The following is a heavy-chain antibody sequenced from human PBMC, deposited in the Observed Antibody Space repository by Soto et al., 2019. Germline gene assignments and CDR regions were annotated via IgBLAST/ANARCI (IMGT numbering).Heavy chain of an antibody. CDR1: GYTFTSYG. J-gene: IGHJ4*02. V-gene: IGHV1-18*01. Sequence: QVQLVQSGAEVKKPGASVKVSCKASGYTFTSYGISWVRQAPGQGLEWMGWISAYNGNTKYAQKPQXXXTXXTDTSTSTAYMELRSLRSDDTAVYYCARESPPADYWGQGTLVTVSS. CDR3: ARESPPADY. CDR2: ISAYNGNT.